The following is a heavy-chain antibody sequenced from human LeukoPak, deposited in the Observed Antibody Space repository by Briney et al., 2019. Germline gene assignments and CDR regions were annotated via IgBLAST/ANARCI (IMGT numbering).Heavy chain of an antibody. J-gene: IGHJ4*02. CDR2: IKSKTDGGTT. V-gene: IGHV3-15*01. CDR3: TTVSPGGLWGSYRTNYYFDY. D-gene: IGHD3-16*02. Sequence: GGSLRLSCAASGFTFSNAWMSWVRQAPGKGLEWVGRIKSKTDGGTTDYAAPVKGRFTISRDDSKNTLYLQMNSLKTEDTAVYYSTTVSPGGLWGSYRTNYYFDYWGQGTLVTVSS. CDR1: GFTFSNAW.